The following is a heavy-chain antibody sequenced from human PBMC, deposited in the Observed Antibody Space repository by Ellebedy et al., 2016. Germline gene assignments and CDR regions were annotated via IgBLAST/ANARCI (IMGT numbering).Heavy chain of an antibody. J-gene: IGHJ6*03. CDR1: GYSFTSYW. CDR3: ARTPGRWELSDYYSYMDV. D-gene: IGHD1-26*01. V-gene: IGHV5-51*01. CDR2: IYPGDSDT. Sequence: GESLKISXKGSGYSFTSYWIGWVRQMPGKGLEWMGIIYPGDSDTRYSPSFQGQVTISADKSISTAYLQWSSLKASDTAMYYCARTPGRWELSDYYSYMDVWGKGTTVTVSS.